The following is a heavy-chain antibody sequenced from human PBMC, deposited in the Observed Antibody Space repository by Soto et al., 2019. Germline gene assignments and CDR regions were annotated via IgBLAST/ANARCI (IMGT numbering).Heavy chain of an antibody. J-gene: IGHJ4*02. CDR2: ISGSGTNI. CDR1: GFSFSCYV. D-gene: IGHD7-27*01. Sequence: EVQLLESGGGLVQPGGSLRLSCAASGFSFSCYVMTWVRLAPGKGLEWVSSISGSGTNIYYADSVKGRFTISRVNSKNTLYLQMNILTADHTAVFYCAKEMGYWGDSDCWGQGTLITVSS. CDR3: AKEMGYWGDSDC. V-gene: IGHV3-23*01.